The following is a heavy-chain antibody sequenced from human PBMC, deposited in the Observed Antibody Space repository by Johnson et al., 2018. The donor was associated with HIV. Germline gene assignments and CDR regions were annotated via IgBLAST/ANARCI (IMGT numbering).Heavy chain of an antibody. CDR2: ISYDGSNK. J-gene: IGHJ3*02. D-gene: IGHD6-13*01. Sequence: QAQLVESGGGVVQPGRSLRLSCAASGFTFSSYAMHWVRQAPGKGLEWVAVISYDGSNKYYADSVKGRFTISRDNSKNMLYLQLSSLRSEDTAVYYCARERLRAGAFDIWGQGTMVTVSS. CDR3: ARERLRAGAFDI. CDR1: GFTFSSYA. V-gene: IGHV3-30-3*01.